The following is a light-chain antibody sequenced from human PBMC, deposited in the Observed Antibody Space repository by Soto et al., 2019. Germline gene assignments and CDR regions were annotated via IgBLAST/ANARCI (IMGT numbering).Light chain of an antibody. Sequence: QSVLTQPASVSGFPGQSITISCTGASSDLGSYDLVSWYQQHPGKAPKTIIYEVTKRPSGVSKRFSGSKSGNTASLTISGLQPEDEADYYCCSYVGNDFFYVFGTGTKVTVL. CDR2: EVT. CDR3: CSYVGNDFFYV. V-gene: IGLV2-23*02. J-gene: IGLJ1*01. CDR1: SSDLGSYDL.